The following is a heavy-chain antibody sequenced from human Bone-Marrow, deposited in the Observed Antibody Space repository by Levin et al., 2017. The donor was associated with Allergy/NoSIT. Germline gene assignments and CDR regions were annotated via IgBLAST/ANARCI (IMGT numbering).Heavy chain of an antibody. CDR1: GFTFSSNW. V-gene: IGHV3-7*04. CDR2: IKQDGNER. J-gene: IGHJ4*02. CDR3: AREGGGKWKDY. D-gene: IGHD1-1*01. Sequence: GESLKISCAASGFTFSSNWMTWVRQAPGKGLEWVANIKQDGNERYYVDSVKGRFTISRDNAKNSLYLQMNSLRADDTAVYYCAREGGGKWKDYWGQGTLVSVSS.